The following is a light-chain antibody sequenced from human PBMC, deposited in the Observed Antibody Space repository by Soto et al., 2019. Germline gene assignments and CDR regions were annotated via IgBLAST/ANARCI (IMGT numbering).Light chain of an antibody. CDR3: QQYYSFPWT. CDR2: GAS. J-gene: IGKJ1*01. V-gene: IGKV3-20*01. Sequence: EIVLTPSPGTLSSSLGERATLTCRASQSVSSSYLAGYQQRPGQAPRLLIYGASSRATGIPDRFSGSGSGTDFTLTISCLQSEDFATYYCQQYYSFPWTFGQGTKVDIK. CDR1: QSVSSSY.